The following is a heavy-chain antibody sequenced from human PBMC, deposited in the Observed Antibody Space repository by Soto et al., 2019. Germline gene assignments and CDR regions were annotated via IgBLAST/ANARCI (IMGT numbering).Heavy chain of an antibody. CDR1: GFTFISHW. Sequence: GSLRLYCAAPGFTFISHWIHFCRQSAGKGRVWVSHIGPDGTTTRDADSVQGRFTISRDNARNTLYLQMDSLRDEDTAVYYCARDNNWSYDYWGRGILVTVSS. J-gene: IGHJ4*02. D-gene: IGHD1-1*01. V-gene: IGHV3-74*01. CDR2: IGPDGTTT. CDR3: ARDNNWSYDY.